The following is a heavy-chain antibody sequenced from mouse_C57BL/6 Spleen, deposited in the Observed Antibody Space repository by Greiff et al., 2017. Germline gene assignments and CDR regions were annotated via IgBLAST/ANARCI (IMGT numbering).Heavy chain of an antibody. J-gene: IGHJ2*01. CDR1: GYTFTSYW. CDR2: IDPSDSYT. D-gene: IGHD2-5*01. CDR3: ARKAYSNSGHFDC. Sequence: QVQLKQPGAELVMPGASVKLSCKASGYTFTSYWMHWVKQRPGQGLEWIGEIDPSDSYTNYNQKFKGKSTLTVDKSSSTAYMQLSSLTSEDSAVYYCARKAYSNSGHFDCWGQGTTLTVSS. V-gene: IGHV1-69*01.